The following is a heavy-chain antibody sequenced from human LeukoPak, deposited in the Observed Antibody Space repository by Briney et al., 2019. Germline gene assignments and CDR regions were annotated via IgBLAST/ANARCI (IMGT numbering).Heavy chain of an antibody. J-gene: IGHJ4*02. Sequence: PGGSLRLSCAASGFTFDDYGMSWVRQAPGKGLEWVSGINWNGGSTGYADSVKGRFTISRDNAKNSLYLQMNSLRAEDTALYYCARKYYYGSGSYFFDYWGQGTLVTVSS. CDR2: INWNGGST. CDR1: GFTFDDYG. V-gene: IGHV3-20*04. CDR3: ARKYYYGSGSYFFDY. D-gene: IGHD3-10*01.